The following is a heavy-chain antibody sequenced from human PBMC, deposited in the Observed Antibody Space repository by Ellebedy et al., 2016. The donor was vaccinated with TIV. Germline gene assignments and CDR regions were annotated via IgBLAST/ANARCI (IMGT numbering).Heavy chain of an antibody. Sequence: GESLKISCAASGFTFTPYSMNWVRQAPGKGLEWVSYISGSSLSKYYADSVQGRFTISRDNAKNSLYLQMNSLTAEDTAVYYCARDMAWGNERVNDAFDIWGQGTMVTVSS. CDR2: ISGSSLSK. CDR3: ARDMAWGNERVNDAFDI. CDR1: GFTFTPYS. D-gene: IGHD7-27*01. J-gene: IGHJ3*02. V-gene: IGHV3-48*04.